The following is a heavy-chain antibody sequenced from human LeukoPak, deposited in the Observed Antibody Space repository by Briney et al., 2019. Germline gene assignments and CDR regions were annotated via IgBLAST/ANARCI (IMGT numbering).Heavy chain of an antibody. CDR2: IYYSGST. CDR3: ARINYYGSGLDL. V-gene: IGHV4-59*12. J-gene: IGHJ5*02. Sequence: SETLSLTCTVSGGPISSYYWSWIRQPPGKGLEWIGYIYYSGSTNYNPSLKSRVTISVDTSKNQFSLRLTSVTAADTAVYYCARINYYGSGLDLWGQGALVTVSS. CDR1: GGPISSYY. D-gene: IGHD3-10*01.